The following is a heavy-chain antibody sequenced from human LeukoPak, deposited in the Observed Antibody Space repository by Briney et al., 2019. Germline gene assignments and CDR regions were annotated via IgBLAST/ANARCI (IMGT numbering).Heavy chain of an antibody. Sequence: GGSLRLSCAASGFTFSSYAMHWVRQAPGKGLEWVAVISYDGSNKYYADSVKGRFTISRDNSKNTLYLQMNSLRAEDTAVYYCAKSPVRGVIIEGILFDYWGQGTLVTVSS. D-gene: IGHD3-10*01. V-gene: IGHV3-30-3*02. CDR2: ISYDGSNK. CDR3: AKSPVRGVIIEGILFDY. J-gene: IGHJ4*02. CDR1: GFTFSSYA.